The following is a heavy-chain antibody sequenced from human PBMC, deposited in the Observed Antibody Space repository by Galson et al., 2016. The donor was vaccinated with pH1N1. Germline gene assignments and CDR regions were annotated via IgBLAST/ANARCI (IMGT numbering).Heavy chain of an antibody. CDR1: GYTFIGYY. V-gene: IGHV1-2*02. CDR2: INPHNSET. D-gene: IGHD1-26*01. Sequence: QSGAEVKKPGESLRISCKASGYTFIGYYIHWVRQAPGQGLEWLGWINPHNSETTYAQRFQGRVTLTRDTSINTAYMELIRLTSDDTAVYYCARVHVGARFDYWGQGTLVTVSS. J-gene: IGHJ4*02. CDR3: ARVHVGARFDY.